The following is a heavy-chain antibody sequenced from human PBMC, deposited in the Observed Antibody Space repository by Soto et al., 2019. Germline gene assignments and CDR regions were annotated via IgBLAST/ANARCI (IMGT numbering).Heavy chain of an antibody. D-gene: IGHD4-17*01. Sequence: GESLKISCRGSGYSFTSYWIGWVRQMPGKGLEWMGMVYPGDSDTRYSPSFQGQVTMSADKSISTAYLQWSSLKASDTAMYYCARRGYGDYRYYFDYWGQGTLVTVSS. V-gene: IGHV5-51*01. CDR3: ARRGYGDYRYYFDY. CDR1: GYSFTSYW. CDR2: VYPGDSDT. J-gene: IGHJ4*02.